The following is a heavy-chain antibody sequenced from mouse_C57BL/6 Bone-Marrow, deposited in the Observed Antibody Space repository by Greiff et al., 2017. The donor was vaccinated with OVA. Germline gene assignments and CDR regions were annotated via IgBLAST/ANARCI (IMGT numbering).Heavy chain of an antibody. V-gene: IGHV5-6*01. CDR2: ISSGGSYT. CDR1: GFTFSSYG. Sequence: EVHLVESGGDLVKPGGSLKLSCAASGFTFSSYGMSWVRQTPDKRLEWVATISSGGSYTYYPDSVKGRFPLSRDNAKNTLYLQMSSLKSEDTAMYYCARHLLEKAWFAYWGQGTLVTVSA. J-gene: IGHJ3*01. D-gene: IGHD2-1*01. CDR3: ARHLLEKAWFAY.